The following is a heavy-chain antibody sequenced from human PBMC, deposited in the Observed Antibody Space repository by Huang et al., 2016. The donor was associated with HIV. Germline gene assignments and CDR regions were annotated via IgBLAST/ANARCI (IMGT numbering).Heavy chain of an antibody. Sequence: QVQLVQSGAEVKKPGASVKVSGKVSGYTLTELSIHWVRQAPGKGLEWMGGVAPEHGETNDAQNFQVRGTMTEDTSTDTAYMELNSLRSEDTAVYYCATGFDTYYDIWGQGTMVIASS. CDR3: ATGFDTYYDI. CDR2: VAPEHGET. D-gene: IGHD2-21*01. J-gene: IGHJ3*02. V-gene: IGHV1-24*01. CDR1: GYTLTELS.